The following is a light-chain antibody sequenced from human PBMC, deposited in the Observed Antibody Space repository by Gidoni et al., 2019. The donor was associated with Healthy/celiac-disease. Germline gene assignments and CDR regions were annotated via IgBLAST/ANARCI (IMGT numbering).Light chain of an antibody. CDR2: AAS. Sequence: DIQMTQPPSSLSASVGDRVTITCRASQSISSYLNWYQQKPGKAPKLLIYAASSLQSGVPSRFSGSGSGTDFTLTMSSLQPEDFATYYCQQSYSTLWTLGQXTKVEIK. CDR1: QSISSY. V-gene: IGKV1-39*01. J-gene: IGKJ1*01. CDR3: QQSYSTLWT.